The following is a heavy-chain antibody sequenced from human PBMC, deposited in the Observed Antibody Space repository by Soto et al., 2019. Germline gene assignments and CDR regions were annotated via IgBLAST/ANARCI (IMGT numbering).Heavy chain of an antibody. J-gene: IGHJ4*02. CDR2: ISYDGSSK. D-gene: IGHD3-3*01. CDR1: GFTFSNYG. CDR3: VKGIANSWALDY. Sequence: QVQLVESGGGVVQPGRSLRLSCAASGFTFSNYGMYWVRQAPGKGLEWVAFISYDGSSKFYADPMKGRHTISRDNSKNTLYLWMSRLRAEETAVYYCVKGIANSWALDYWGQGTLVTVSS. V-gene: IGHV3-30*18.